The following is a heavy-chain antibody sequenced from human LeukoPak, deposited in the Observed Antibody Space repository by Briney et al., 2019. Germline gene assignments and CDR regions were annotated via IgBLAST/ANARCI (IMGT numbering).Heavy chain of an antibody. CDR2: ISGNGGST. CDR1: GFTFSNYA. CDR3: AKEDRGRIAASGYFDH. J-gene: IGHJ4*02. V-gene: IGHV3-23*01. Sequence: GGSLRLSCAASGFTFSNYAMSWVRQAPGKGLEWVSAISGNGGSTYYADSVKGRFTISRDSSKNTLYLQMNSLRAEDTAVYYCAKEDRGRIAASGYFDHWGQGTLVTVSS. D-gene: IGHD6-6*01.